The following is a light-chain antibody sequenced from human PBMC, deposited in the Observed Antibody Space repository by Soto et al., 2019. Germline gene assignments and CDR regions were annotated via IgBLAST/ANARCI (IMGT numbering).Light chain of an antibody. J-gene: IGKJ2*01. CDR1: QSISSY. V-gene: IGKV1-39*01. Sequence: DIQMTQSPSSLSASVGDRVTITCRASQSISSYLNWYQQKPRKALKLLIYAASSLQSGVPSRFSGSGSGTDFTLTISSLQPEDFATYYCQQSYSTPHTFGQGTKLEIK. CDR3: QQSYSTPHT. CDR2: AAS.